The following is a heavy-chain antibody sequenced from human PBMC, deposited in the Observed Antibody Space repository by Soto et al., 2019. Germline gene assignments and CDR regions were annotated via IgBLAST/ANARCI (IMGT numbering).Heavy chain of an antibody. CDR3: AKENRLSYGNYFDF. D-gene: IGHD1-26*01. V-gene: IGHV3-23*01. CDR1: GFTFSICA. Sequence: EVQLLESGGGLIQAGGSLRLSCAASGFTFSICAMSWVRQAPGKGLEWVSAISGSGGGTYYADSVRGRFTISRDNSKNTLYLQMNSLRVEDTAVYYCAKENRLSYGNYFDFWGQGTLVTVSS. J-gene: IGHJ4*02. CDR2: ISGSGGGT.